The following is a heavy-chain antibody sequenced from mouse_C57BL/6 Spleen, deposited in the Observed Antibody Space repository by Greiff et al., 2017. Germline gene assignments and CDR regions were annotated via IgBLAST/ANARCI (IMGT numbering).Heavy chain of an antibody. CDR1: GYTFTSYW. Sequence: VQLQQSGTVLARPGASVKMSCKTSGYTFTSYWMHWVKQRPGQGLEWIGAIYPGNSDTSYHQKFKGKAKLTAVTSASTAYMELSSLTNEDSAVYYCTRRGITTVEGFDYWGQGTTLTVSS. V-gene: IGHV1-5*01. J-gene: IGHJ2*01. CDR2: IYPGNSDT. D-gene: IGHD1-1*01. CDR3: TRRGITTVEGFDY.